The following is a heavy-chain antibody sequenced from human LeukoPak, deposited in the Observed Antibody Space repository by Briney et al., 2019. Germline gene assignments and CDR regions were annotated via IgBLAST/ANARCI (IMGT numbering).Heavy chain of an antibody. CDR2: ISGSGGST. CDR1: GFTFSSYA. V-gene: IGHV3-23*01. J-gene: IGHJ4*02. Sequence: PGGSLRLSCAASGFTFSSYAMSWVRQAPGKGLEWVSDISGSGGSTYYADSVKGRFTISRDNSKNTLYLQMNSLRAEDTAVYYCAKDSTKGYYDSSGYYSFDYWGQGTLVTVSS. D-gene: IGHD3-22*01. CDR3: AKDSTKGYYDSSGYYSFDY.